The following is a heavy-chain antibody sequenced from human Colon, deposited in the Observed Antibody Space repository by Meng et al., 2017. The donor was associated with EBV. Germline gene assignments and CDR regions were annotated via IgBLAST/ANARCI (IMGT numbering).Heavy chain of an antibody. CDR1: GGSISSSSYY. D-gene: IGHD7-27*01. Sequence: LPLQESGPGLGKPSETLSLTCTVSGGSISSSSYYWGWIRQPPGKGLEWIGSIYYSGSTYYNPSLKSRVTISVDTSKNQFSLKLSSVTAADTAVYYCASPLGILGIVDLWGRGTLVTVSS. CDR2: IYYSGST. V-gene: IGHV4-39*01. J-gene: IGHJ2*01. CDR3: ASPLGILGIVDL.